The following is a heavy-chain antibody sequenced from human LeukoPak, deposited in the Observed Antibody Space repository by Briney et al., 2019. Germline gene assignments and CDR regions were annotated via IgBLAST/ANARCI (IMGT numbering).Heavy chain of an antibody. CDR1: GFTFSSYE. CDR3: ARDVVGAPGY. D-gene: IGHD1-26*01. V-gene: IGHV3-48*03. CDR2: ISSSGSTI. Sequence: GGSLRLSCAASGFTFSSYEMNWVRQAPGKGLEWVSYISSSGSTIYYADSVKGRFTISRDNAKNSLYLQMNSLRAEDTALYYCARDVVGAPGYWGQGTLVTVSS. J-gene: IGHJ4*02.